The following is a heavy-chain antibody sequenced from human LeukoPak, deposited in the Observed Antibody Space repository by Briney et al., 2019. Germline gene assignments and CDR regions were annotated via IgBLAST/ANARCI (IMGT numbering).Heavy chain of an antibody. CDR3: ARSGGEYSSSSVYYYMDV. V-gene: IGHV1-2*02. CDR2: INPNSGDT. Sequence: GASVKVSCKASRYSFTAHYIHWLRQAPGHGLEGMGWINPNSGDTNFAQKFQGRVTVTGDTSINTAYMELSSLRSDDTAVYYCARSGGEYSSSSVYYYMDVWGKGTTVTVSS. CDR1: RYSFTAHY. D-gene: IGHD6-6*01. J-gene: IGHJ6*03.